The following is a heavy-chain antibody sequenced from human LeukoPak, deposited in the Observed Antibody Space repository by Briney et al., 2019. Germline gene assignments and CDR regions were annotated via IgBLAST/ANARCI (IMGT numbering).Heavy chain of an antibody. V-gene: IGHV4-4*07. CDR1: GGSISNYY. D-gene: IGHD6-13*01. CDR2: IYTSGST. J-gene: IGHJ4*02. CDR3: ARLSARYSSSWYTPLFDY. Sequence: SETLSLTCTVSGGSISNYYWSWIRQPAGKGLEWIGRIYTSGSTNYNPSLKSRVTISVDTSKNQFSLKLSSVTAADTAVYYCARLSARYSSSWYTPLFDYWGQGTLVTVSS.